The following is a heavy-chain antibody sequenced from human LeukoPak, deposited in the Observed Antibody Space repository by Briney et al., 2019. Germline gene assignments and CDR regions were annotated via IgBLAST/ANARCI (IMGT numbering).Heavy chain of an antibody. CDR3: ARATAASVPVYCYYYMDV. CDR1: GFTFSSYA. J-gene: IGHJ6*03. V-gene: IGHV3-30*01. D-gene: IGHD6-6*01. Sequence: GESLRLSCAASGFTFSSYAMDWVRQAPGKVLERVAVISYDGSNKYYADSVKGRFTISRDNSKNTLYLQMNSLRAEDTAVYYCARATAASVPVYCYYYMDVWGKGTTVTVSS. CDR2: ISYDGSNK.